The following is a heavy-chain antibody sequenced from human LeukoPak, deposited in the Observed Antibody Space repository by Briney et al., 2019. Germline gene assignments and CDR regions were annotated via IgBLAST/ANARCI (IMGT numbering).Heavy chain of an antibody. Sequence: SETLSLTCTVTGDSITSRTYYGAWIRQPAGQGLEWIGTIYYSGTTYYNPSLKSRVTISLDTSSNQLSLGLTSVIAMDTAIYYCARHRYYDSWVHTGAFDIWGHGTTVTVSS. CDR1: GDSITSRTYY. V-gene: IGHV4-39*01. CDR3: ARHRYYDSWVHTGAFDI. D-gene: IGHD3-3*01. CDR2: IYYSGTT. J-gene: IGHJ3*02.